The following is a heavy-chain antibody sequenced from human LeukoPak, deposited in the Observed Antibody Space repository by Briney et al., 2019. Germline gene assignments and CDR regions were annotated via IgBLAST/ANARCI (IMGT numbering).Heavy chain of an antibody. CDR3: AKLRGGPDYYYYYYMVV. Sequence: PSGTLSLTCTVSGGSISSYYWSWIRQPPGKGLEWIGYIYYSGSTNYNPSLKSRVTISVDTSKNQFSLKLSSVTAADTAVYYCAKLRGGPDYYYYYYMVVWGKRTTVTVSS. V-gene: IGHV4-59*01. D-gene: IGHD4-23*01. CDR1: GGSISSYY. CDR2: IYYSGST. J-gene: IGHJ6*03.